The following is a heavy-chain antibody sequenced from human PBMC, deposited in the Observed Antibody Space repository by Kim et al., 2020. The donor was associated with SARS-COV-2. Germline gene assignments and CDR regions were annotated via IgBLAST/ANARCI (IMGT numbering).Heavy chain of an antibody. D-gene: IGHD6-13*01. CDR1: GFTFSSYG. Sequence: GGSLRLSCAASGFTFSSYGMHWVRQAPGKGLEWVAVIWYDGSNKYYADSVKGRFTISRDNSKNTLYLQMNSLRAEDTAVYYCAKERRIAAAGRRDWFDPWGQGTLVTISS. V-gene: IGHV3-33*06. CDR2: IWYDGSNK. CDR3: AKERRIAAAGRRDWFDP. J-gene: IGHJ5*02.